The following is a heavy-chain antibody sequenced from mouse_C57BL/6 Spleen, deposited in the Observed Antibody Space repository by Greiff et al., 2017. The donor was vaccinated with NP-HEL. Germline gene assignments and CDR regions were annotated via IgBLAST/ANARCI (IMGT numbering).Heavy chain of an antibody. CDR2: IDPETGGT. V-gene: IGHV1-15*01. J-gene: IGHJ1*03. CDR1: GYTFTDYE. D-gene: IGHD2-1*01. CDR3: TRPLYGNYWYFDV. Sequence: VQGVESGAELVRPGASVTLSCKASGYTFTDYEMHWVKQTPVHGLEWIGAIDPETGGTAYNQKFKGKAILTADKPSSTAYMELRSLTSEDSAVYYCTRPLYGNYWYFDVWGTGTTVTVSS.